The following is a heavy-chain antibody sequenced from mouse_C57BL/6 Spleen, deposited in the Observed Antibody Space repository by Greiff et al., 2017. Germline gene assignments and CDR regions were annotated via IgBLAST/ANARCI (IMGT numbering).Heavy chain of an antibody. CDR2: IDPEDGET. J-gene: IGHJ3*01. CDR3: GSEGGSNYGAD. Sequence: EVQRVESGAELVKPGASVKLSCTASGFNITDYYMHWVKQRTEQGLEWIGRIDPEDGETKYAPKFQGKATITADTSSNTAYLQLSSLTAEDTAVYYCGSEGGSNYGADWGQGTLVTVSA. CDR1: GFNITDYY. D-gene: IGHD2-5*01. V-gene: IGHV14-2*01.